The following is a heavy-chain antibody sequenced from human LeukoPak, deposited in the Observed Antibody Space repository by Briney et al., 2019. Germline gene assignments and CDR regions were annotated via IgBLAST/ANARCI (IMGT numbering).Heavy chain of an antibody. CDR2: ISYDGSNK. J-gene: IGHJ4*02. CDR1: GFTFSSYA. Sequence: PGGSLRLSCAVSGFTFSSYAMHWVRQAPGKGLEWVAVISYDGSNKYYADSVKGRFTISRDNSKNTLFLQMNSLRAEDTAVYYCAKGVDYCSGGSCPADYWGPGTLVTVSS. D-gene: IGHD2-15*01. CDR3: AKGVDYCSGGSCPADY. V-gene: IGHV3-30-3*01.